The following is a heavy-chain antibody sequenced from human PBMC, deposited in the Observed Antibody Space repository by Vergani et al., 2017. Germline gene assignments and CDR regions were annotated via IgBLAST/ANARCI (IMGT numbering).Heavy chain of an antibody. CDR1: GFTFDDYA. CDR3: AKDKIAVAGTRGGFFDY. D-gene: IGHD6-19*01. V-gene: IGHV3-9*01. Sequence: EVQLVESGGGLVQPGRSLRLSCAASGFTFDDYAMHWVRQAQGKGLEWVSGISWNSGSIGYADSVKGRFTISRDNAKNSLYLQMNSLRAEDTALYYCAKDKIAVAGTRGGFFDYWGQGTLVTVSS. CDR2: ISWNSGSI. J-gene: IGHJ4*02.